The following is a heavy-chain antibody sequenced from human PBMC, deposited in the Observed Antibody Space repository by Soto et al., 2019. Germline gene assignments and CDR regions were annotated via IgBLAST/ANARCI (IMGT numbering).Heavy chain of an antibody. CDR2: IYSGGST. V-gene: IGHV3-53*01. D-gene: IGHD2-2*01. CDR1: GFTVSSNY. CDR3: GRGPSTTILDYYYYWDMDV. J-gene: IGHJ6*02. Sequence: GGSLRLSCAASGFTVSSNYMSWVRQAPGKGLEWVSVIYSGGSTYYADSVKGRYTISRDNSKNTLYFKINSRRAEAPAVYFFGRGPSTTILDYYYYWDMDVWGQGTTVTVSS.